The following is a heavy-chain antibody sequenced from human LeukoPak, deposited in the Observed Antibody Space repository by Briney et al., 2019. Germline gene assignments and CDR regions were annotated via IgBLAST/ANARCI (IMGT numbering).Heavy chain of an antibody. D-gene: IGHD2-2*01. J-gene: IGHJ4*02. Sequence: PSETLSLTCTVSGGSISSCSYYWGWIRHPPGKGLECIGSIYYSGSTYYNPPLKSRVTISVDTSKSQFSLKLSSVTAADTAVYYCARQLGYCSSTSCYADKVDYWGQGTLVTVSS. CDR1: GGSISSCSYY. CDR3: ARQLGYCSSTSCYADKVDY. V-gene: IGHV4-39*01. CDR2: IYYSGST.